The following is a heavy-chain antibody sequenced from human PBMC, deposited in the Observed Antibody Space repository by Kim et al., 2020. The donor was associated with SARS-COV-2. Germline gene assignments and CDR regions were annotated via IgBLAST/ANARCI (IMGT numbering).Heavy chain of an antibody. Sequence: GGSLRLSCAASGFTFNNFALHWVRQAPGKGLEWLADISYDGSHKHYADSVKGRFTISRDNSKNTLYLQVNSLTTEDTALYYCARVHDYGYAMDVWGQGTT. J-gene: IGHJ6*02. CDR1: GFTFNNFA. D-gene: IGHD4-17*01. CDR2: ISYDGSHK. CDR3: ARVHDYGYAMDV. V-gene: IGHV3-30*04.